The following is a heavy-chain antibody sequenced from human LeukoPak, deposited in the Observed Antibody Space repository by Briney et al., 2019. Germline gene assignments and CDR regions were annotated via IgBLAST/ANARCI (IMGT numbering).Heavy chain of an antibody. Sequence: GGSLRLSCAASGFTFSSYSMNWVRQAPGKGLEWVSYISSSGSTIYYADSVKGRFTISRDNAKNSLYLQMNSLRAEDTAVYYCARGSGSYYHSPFDYWGQGTLVTVSS. V-gene: IGHV3-48*04. D-gene: IGHD3-10*01. J-gene: IGHJ4*02. CDR3: ARGSGSYYHSPFDY. CDR1: GFTFSSYS. CDR2: ISSSGSTI.